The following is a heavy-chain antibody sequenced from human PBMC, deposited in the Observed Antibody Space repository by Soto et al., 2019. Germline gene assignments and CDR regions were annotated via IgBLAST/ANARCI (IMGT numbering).Heavy chain of an antibody. CDR2: IIPIFGTA. Sequence: QVQLVQSGAEVKKPGSSVKVSCKASGGTFSSYAISWVRQAPGHGLEWMGGIIPIFGTANYAQKFQGRVTITADESTSTAYMELSTLRSEDTAVYYCASGDVDTAMVDAFDIWGPGTMVTVSS. CDR1: GGTFSSYA. CDR3: ASGDVDTAMVDAFDI. J-gene: IGHJ3*02. V-gene: IGHV1-69*12. D-gene: IGHD5-18*01.